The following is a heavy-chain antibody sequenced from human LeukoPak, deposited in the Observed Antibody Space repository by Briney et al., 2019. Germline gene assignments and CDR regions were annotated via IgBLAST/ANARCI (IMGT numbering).Heavy chain of an antibody. CDR1: GGSISSYY. D-gene: IGHD2-2*01. CDR2: IYYSGST. CDR3: ARVLSCSSTSCYYFDY. Sequence: SETLSLTCTVSGGSISSYYWSWIRQPPGKGLEWIGYIYYSGSTNYNPPLKSRVTISVDRSKNQFSLKLSSVTAADTAVYYCARVLSCSSTSCYYFDYWGQGTLVTVSS. V-gene: IGHV4-59*12. J-gene: IGHJ4*02.